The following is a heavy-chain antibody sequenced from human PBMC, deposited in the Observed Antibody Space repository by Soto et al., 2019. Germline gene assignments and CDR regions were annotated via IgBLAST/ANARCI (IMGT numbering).Heavy chain of an antibody. CDR1: GYTFTDNY. D-gene: IGHD3-10*02. CDR2: INPNSGGT. V-gene: IGHV1-2*02. CDR3: ARDWGYSVSRYYFDS. Sequence: QVQLVQSGAEVKKPGASVKVSCKASGYTFTDNYMHWVRQAPGQGLEWMGWINPNSGGTNYAHKFQERVTMTSDTSITTAYMELGRLGSDDTAVYYCARDWGYSVSRYYFDSWGQGTLVTVSS. J-gene: IGHJ4*02.